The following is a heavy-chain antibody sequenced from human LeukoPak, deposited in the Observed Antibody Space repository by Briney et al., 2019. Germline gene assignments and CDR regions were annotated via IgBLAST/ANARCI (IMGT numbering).Heavy chain of an antibody. D-gene: IGHD1-14*01. Sequence: GGSLRLSCAASGFTFSSYGMHWVRQAPGKGLEWVAFIRYDGSNKYYADSVKGRFTISRDNSKNTLYLQMNSLRAEDTAVYYCAKDLNQASWTFEYWGQGTLVTVSS. J-gene: IGHJ4*02. CDR3: AKDLNQASWTFEY. CDR1: GFTFSSYG. V-gene: IGHV3-30*02. CDR2: IRYDGSNK.